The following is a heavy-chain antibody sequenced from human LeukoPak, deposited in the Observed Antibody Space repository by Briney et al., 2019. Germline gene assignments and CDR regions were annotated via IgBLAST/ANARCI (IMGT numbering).Heavy chain of an antibody. D-gene: IGHD3-10*01. CDR1: GFTFSSYE. CDR3: ARDPRLMSNYGSGSYYSDY. J-gene: IGHJ4*02. CDR2: ISSSGSTI. Sequence: PGGSLRLSCAASGFTFSSYEMNWVRPAPGKGLEWVSYISSSGSTIYYADSVKGRFTISRDNAKNSLYLQMNSLRAEDTAVYYCARDPRLMSNYGSGSYYSDYWGQGTLVTVSS. V-gene: IGHV3-48*03.